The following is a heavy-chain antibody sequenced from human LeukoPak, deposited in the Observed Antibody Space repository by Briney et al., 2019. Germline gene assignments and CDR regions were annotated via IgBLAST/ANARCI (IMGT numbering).Heavy chain of an antibody. V-gene: IGHV4-34*01. CDR3: ARDRVRYFDWLTPHRYFDL. CDR1: GGSFSGYY. CDR2: INHSGST. Sequence: PSETLSLTCAVYGGSFSGYYWSWIRQPPGKGLEWIGEINHSGSTNYNPSLKSRVTISVDTSKNQFSLKLSSVTAADTAVYYCARDRVRYFDWLTPHRYFDLWGRGTLVTVSS. D-gene: IGHD3-9*01. J-gene: IGHJ2*01.